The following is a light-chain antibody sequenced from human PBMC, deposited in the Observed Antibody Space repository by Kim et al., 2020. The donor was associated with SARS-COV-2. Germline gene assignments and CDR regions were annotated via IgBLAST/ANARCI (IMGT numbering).Light chain of an antibody. CDR1: SSDVGRYDY. Sequence: GQSVTISCPGTSSDVGRYDYVSWDQQHPGKVPKLIIYDVNTRPSGVPDRFSGAKSGNTASLTISGLQADDEADYYCCSYAGSYTWLFGEGTKVTVL. J-gene: IGLJ3*02. CDR2: DVN. V-gene: IGLV2-11*03. CDR3: CSYAGSYTWL.